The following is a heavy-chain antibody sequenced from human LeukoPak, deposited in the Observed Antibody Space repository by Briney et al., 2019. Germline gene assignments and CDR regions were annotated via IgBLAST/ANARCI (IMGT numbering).Heavy chain of an antibody. Sequence: TSSETLSLTCTVSGGSISSSSYYWGWIRQPPGKGLEWIGEINHSGSTNYNPSLKSRVTISVDTSKNQFSLKLSSVTAADTAVYYCARGSEGRTPVVPAAIRFGYYYGMDVWGQGTTVTVSS. CDR2: INHSGST. D-gene: IGHD2-2*01. V-gene: IGHV4-39*07. CDR1: GGSISSSSYY. CDR3: ARGSEGRTPVVPAAIRFGYYYGMDV. J-gene: IGHJ6*02.